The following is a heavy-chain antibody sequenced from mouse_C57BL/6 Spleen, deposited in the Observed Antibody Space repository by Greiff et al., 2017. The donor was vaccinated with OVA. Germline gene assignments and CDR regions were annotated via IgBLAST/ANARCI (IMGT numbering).Heavy chain of an antibody. D-gene: IGHD2-4*01. CDR2: IYPRSGNT. CDR1: GYTFTSYG. V-gene: IGHV1-81*01. J-gene: IGHJ2*01. CDR3: ARCGEDYDGHFDY. Sequence: VQLQQSGAELARPGASVKLSCKASGYTFTSYGISWVKQRTGQGLEWIGEIYPRSGNTYYNEKFKGKATLTADKSSSTAYIELRSLTSEDSAVYFCARCGEDYDGHFDYWGQGTTLTVSS.